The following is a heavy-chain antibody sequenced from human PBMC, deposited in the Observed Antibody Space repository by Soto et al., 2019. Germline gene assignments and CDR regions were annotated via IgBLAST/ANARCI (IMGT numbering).Heavy chain of an antibody. CDR1: GFTFSSYG. D-gene: IGHD2-2*01. J-gene: IGHJ4*02. CDR3: AKDGDCSSTSCSSDY. Sequence: PGGSLRLSCAASGFTFSSYGMHWVRQAPGKGLEWVAVISYDGSNKYYADSVKGRFTISRDNSKNTLYLQMNSLRAEDTAVYYCAKDGDCSSTSCSSDYWGQGTLVTVSS. CDR2: ISYDGSNK. V-gene: IGHV3-30*18.